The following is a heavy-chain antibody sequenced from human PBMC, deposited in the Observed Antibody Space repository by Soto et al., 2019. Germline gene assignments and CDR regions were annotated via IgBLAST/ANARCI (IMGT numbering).Heavy chain of an antibody. CDR1: GFTFSSYG. CDR2: IWYDGSNK. J-gene: IGHJ4*02. V-gene: IGHV3-33*01. D-gene: IGHD3-22*01. Sequence: PGGSLRLSCAASGFTFSSYGMHWVRQAPGKGLEWVAVIWYDGSNKYYADSVKGRFTISRDNSKNTLYLQMNSLRAEDTAVYYCARDQAMIVVKYYFDYWGQGTLVTVSS. CDR3: ARDQAMIVVKYYFDY.